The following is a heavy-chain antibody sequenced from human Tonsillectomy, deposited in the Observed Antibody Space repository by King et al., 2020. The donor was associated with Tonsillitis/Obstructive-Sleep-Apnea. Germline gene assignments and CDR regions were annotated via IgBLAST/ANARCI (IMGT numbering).Heavy chain of an antibody. Sequence: QLQESGPGLVKPSETLSLTCTVSGDSISSYYWSWLRQSPGKGLEWIAYIYYTGSTTYNPSLKSRVTISVDTSKNQLSLKLSSVTAADTAVYYCAREGDNSSGLDYWGQGTLVTVSS. V-gene: IGHV4-59*01. CDR1: GDSISSYY. CDR3: AREGDNSSGLDY. J-gene: IGHJ4*02. CDR2: IYYTGST. D-gene: IGHD3-22*01.